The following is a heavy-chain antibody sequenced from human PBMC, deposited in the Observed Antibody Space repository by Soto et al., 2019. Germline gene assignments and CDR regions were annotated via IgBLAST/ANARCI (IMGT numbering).Heavy chain of an antibody. CDR2: ISAYNGNT. Sequence: GASVKVSCKASGYTFTSYGISWVRQAPGQGLEWMGWISAYNGNTNYAQKLQGRVTMTTDTSTSTAYMELRSLRSDDTAVYYCARGGIAAARWLLDYWFDPWGQGTLVTVS. CDR1: GYTFTSYG. V-gene: IGHV1-18*01. J-gene: IGHJ5*02. D-gene: IGHD6-13*01. CDR3: ARGGIAAARWLLDYWFDP.